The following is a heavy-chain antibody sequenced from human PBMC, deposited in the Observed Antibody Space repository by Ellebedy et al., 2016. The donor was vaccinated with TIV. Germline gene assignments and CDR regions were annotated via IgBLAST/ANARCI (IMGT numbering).Heavy chain of an antibody. CDR2: IFPITSDT. J-gene: IGHJ3*02. Sequence: GESLKISCKGSGYTFPNHSIGWVRQTPEKGLDWMRSIFPITSDTRYSPSFQGRVAISVDTSTSTAYLQLNSLKASDTAMYFCAARPAFDMWGQGTLVTVS. CDR1: GYTFPNHS. CDR3: AARPAFDM. V-gene: IGHV5-51*01.